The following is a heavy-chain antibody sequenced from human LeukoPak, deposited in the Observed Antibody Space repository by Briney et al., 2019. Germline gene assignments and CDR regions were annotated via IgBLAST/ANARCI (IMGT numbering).Heavy chain of an antibody. D-gene: IGHD3-10*01. V-gene: IGHV5-51*01. CDR2: IYPGDSDT. CDR1: GYTFTSYW. J-gene: IGHJ5*02. CDR3: ARRYYGSGSYYNWFDP. Sequence: GESLKISCEGYGYTFTSYWIGWVRQMPGKGLEWMGIIYPGDSDTRYSPSFQGQVTISADKSISTAYLQWSSLKASDTAMYYCARRYYGSGSYYNWFDPWGQGTLVTVSS.